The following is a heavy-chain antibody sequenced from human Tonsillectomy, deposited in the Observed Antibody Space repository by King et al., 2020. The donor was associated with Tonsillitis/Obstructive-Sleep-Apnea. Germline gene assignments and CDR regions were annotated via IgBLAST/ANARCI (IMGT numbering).Heavy chain of an antibody. V-gene: IGHV4-34*12. D-gene: IGHD3-10*01. CDR3: AGLVLVTMVQGDAFDI. Sequence: VQLQQWGAGLLKPSETLSLTCAVYGGSFSGYFWSWIRQPPGKGLEWIGEIIHFGSTNYNPSLKSRVTISVDTSKNQFSLKLSSVTAADTAVYYCAGLVLVTMVQGDAFDIWGRGTMVTVSS. CDR2: IIHFGST. J-gene: IGHJ3*02. CDR1: GGSFSGYF.